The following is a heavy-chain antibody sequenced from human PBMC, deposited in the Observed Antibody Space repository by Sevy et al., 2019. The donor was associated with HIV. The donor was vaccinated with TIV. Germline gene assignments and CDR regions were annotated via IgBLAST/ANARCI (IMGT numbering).Heavy chain of an antibody. Sequence: GGSLRLSCAASGFTFSIYYMTWARQAPGKGLEWVANIKSDGSDKYYVDSVKGRFTISRDNAKNSLYLQMNSLTAEDTAVYYCARYGGYIDHWGHGTLVTVSS. D-gene: IGHD2-15*01. CDR3: ARYGGYIDH. CDR1: GFTFSIYY. CDR2: IKSDGSDK. V-gene: IGHV3-7*01. J-gene: IGHJ4*01.